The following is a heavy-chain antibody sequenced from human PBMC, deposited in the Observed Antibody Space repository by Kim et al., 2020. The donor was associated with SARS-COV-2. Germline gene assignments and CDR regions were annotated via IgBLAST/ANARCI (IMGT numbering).Heavy chain of an antibody. J-gene: IGHJ3*02. CDR3: ARVDLWFGAVDI. Sequence: ASVKVSCKASGDTFTKYYMHWVRQAPGQGLEWVGLIKLSGGSTTYAQKFQGRVTMTRDTSTSTVYMELSSLRSEDTAVYYCARVDLWFGAVDIWGQGTMVTVSS. D-gene: IGHD3-10*01. CDR2: IKLSGGST. CDR1: GDTFTKYY. V-gene: IGHV1-46*01.